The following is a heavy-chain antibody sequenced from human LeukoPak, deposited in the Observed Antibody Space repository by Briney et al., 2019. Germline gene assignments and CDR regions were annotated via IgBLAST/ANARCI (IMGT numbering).Heavy chain of an antibody. V-gene: IGHV1-18*04. D-gene: IGHD6-19*01. Sequence: ASVKVSCTASGYTFTSYGISWVRQSPGQGLEWTGWFSAYNGNTNYAQKLQGRVTMTTDTSPSTAYMELRSLRSDDTAVYYSARDKEKGAVAGDITIWFDPWGQGTLVTVSS. J-gene: IGHJ5*02. CDR1: GYTFTSYG. CDR2: FSAYNGNT. CDR3: ARDKEKGAVAGDITIWFDP.